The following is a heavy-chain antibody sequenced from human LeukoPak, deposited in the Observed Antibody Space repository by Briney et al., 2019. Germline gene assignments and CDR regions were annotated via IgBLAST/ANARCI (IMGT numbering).Heavy chain of an antibody. D-gene: IGHD2-2*01. V-gene: IGHV4-39*01. Sequence: SETLSLTCTVSGGSISSSSYYWGWIRQPPGKGLEWIGSIYYSGSTYYNPSLKSRVTISVDTSKNQFSLKLSSVTAADTAVYYCARRTRDLFPDWFDPWGQGTLVTVSS. CDR3: ARRTRDLFPDWFDP. CDR1: GGSISSSSYY. J-gene: IGHJ5*02. CDR2: IYYSGST.